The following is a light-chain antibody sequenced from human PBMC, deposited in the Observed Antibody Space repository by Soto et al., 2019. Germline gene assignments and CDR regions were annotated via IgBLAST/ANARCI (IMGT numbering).Light chain of an antibody. Sequence: QSVLTQPPSASGSPGQSVTISCTGTSSDVGGYNYVSWYQHHPGKAPKLIIYEVYKRPSGVPDRFSGSKSGNTAALTVSGLQAEDEAYDYCSSYVGTNSYVFGTGTKLTVL. CDR2: EVY. CDR1: SSDVGGYNY. V-gene: IGLV2-8*01. CDR3: SSYVGTNSYV. J-gene: IGLJ1*01.